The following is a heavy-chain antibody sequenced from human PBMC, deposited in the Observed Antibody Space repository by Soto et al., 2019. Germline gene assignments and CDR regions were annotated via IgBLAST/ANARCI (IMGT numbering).Heavy chain of an antibody. CDR3: ARLPSIINYPMDV. CDR1: GGSINSGGYY. CDR2: IYYNGLT. D-gene: IGHD1-7*01. V-gene: IGHV4-31*03. Sequence: QVQLQESGPGLVKPSQTLSLTCTVSGGSINSGGYYWSWIRQHPGQGLEWIGYIYYNGLTYYNPSLESRSSISVDTSKNQFSLKIHSVTAADTAVYFCARLPSIINYPMDVWGPGTPVTVSS. J-gene: IGHJ6*02.